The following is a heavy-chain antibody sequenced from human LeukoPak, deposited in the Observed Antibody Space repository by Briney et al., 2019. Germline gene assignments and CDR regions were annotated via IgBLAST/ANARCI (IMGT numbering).Heavy chain of an antibody. J-gene: IGHJ5*02. D-gene: IGHD2-15*01. CDR1: GDSVSSNSAA. V-gene: IGHV6-1*01. Sequence: SQTLSLTCAISGDSVSSNSAAWNWIRQSPSRGLEWLGRTYYRSKWYNDYAVSVKSRITINPDTSKNQFSLQLSSVTPEDTAVYYCARVVGYCSGGSCYDNWFDPWGQGTLDTVSS. CDR3: ARVVGYCSGGSCYDNWFDP. CDR2: TYYRSKWYN.